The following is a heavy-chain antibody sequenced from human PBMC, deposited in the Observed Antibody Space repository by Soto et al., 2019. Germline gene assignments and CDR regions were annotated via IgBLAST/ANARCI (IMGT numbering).Heavy chain of an antibody. V-gene: IGHV4-31*02. CDR1: GGSSNSGGFC. J-gene: IGHJ4*02. CDR3: ARAASFYYDNTGYYHFDY. Sequence: TLSHTWTVSGGSSNSGGFCWSWIRKHPGKGLEWIGYIYYSGSTYYNPSLKSRVIISVDTSKNQFSLRLRSVTAADTAVYYCARAASFYYDNTGYYHFDYWGQGSPVTVSS. D-gene: IGHD3-22*01. CDR2: IYYSGST.